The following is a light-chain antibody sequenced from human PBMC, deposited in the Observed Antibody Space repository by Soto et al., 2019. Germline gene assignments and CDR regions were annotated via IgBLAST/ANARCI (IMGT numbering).Light chain of an antibody. CDR2: KAS. V-gene: IGKV1-5*03. Sequence: DIQMTQSPSTLSASVGDRVTITCRASQSISIWLAWYQQKPGKAPKLLIYKASSLEGGVPSRFSGSGSGTESTLTISSLQPDDFATYYRQMYNSLITFGQGTRLEIK. CDR3: QMYNSLIT. CDR1: QSISIW. J-gene: IGKJ5*01.